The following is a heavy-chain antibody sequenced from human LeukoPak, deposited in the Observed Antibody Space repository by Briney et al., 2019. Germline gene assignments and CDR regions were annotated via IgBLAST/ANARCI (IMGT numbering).Heavy chain of an antibody. J-gene: IGHJ4*02. CDR1: GFTFSSYA. V-gene: IGHV3-30-3*01. D-gene: IGHD6-13*01. CDR2: ISYDGSNK. CDR3: ATAAVARGFDS. Sequence: GGSLRLSCAASGFTFSSYAMHWVRQAPGKGLEWVAVISYDGSNKYYADSVKGRFTISRDNSKNTLFLQMNSLRVEDTAVYYCATAAVARGFDSWGQGTLVTVSS.